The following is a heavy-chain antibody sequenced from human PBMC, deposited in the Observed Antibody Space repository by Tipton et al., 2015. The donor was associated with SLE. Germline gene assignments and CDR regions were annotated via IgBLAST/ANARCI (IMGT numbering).Heavy chain of an antibody. J-gene: IGHJ3*02. CDR3: ASSYDSSGYYPIDAFDI. Sequence: TLSLTCTVSGGSISSYYWSWIRQPPGKGLEWIGYIYYSGSTNYNPSLKSRVTISVDTSKNQFSLKLSSVTAADTAVYYCASSYDSSGYYPIDAFDIWGQETMVTVSS. CDR2: IYYSGST. D-gene: IGHD3-22*01. CDR1: GGSISSYY. V-gene: IGHV4-59*12.